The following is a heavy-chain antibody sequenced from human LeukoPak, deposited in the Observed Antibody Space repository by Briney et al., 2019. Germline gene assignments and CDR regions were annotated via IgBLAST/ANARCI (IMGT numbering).Heavy chain of an antibody. CDR2: IYYSGST. Sequence: SETLSLTCTVSGGSISSGSYYWSWIRQPPGKGLEWIGYIYYSGSTNYNPSLKSRVTISVDTSKNQFSLKLSSVTAADTAVYYCAREGTTRGFDYWGQGTLVTVSS. CDR1: GGSISSGSYY. D-gene: IGHD3-10*01. V-gene: IGHV4-61*01. J-gene: IGHJ4*02. CDR3: AREGTTRGFDY.